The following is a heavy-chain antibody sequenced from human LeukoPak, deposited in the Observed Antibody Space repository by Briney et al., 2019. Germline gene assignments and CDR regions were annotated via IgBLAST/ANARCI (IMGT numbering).Heavy chain of an antibody. CDR2: ISYDGSNK. V-gene: IGHV3-30-3*02. Sequence: GRSLRLSCAASGFTFSSYAMHWVRQAPGKGLEWVAVISYDGSNKYYADSVKGRFTISRDNSKNTLYLQMNSLRAEDTAVYYCAKPVEAARPPTLGYWGQGTLVTVSS. J-gene: IGHJ4*02. CDR1: GFTFSSYA. CDR3: AKPVEAARPPTLGY. D-gene: IGHD6-6*01.